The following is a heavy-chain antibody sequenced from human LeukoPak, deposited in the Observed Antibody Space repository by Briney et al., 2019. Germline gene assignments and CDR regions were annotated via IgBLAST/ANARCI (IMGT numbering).Heavy chain of an antibody. CDR3: ARNSGYDPWTGGFDY. D-gene: IGHD5-12*01. J-gene: IGHJ4*02. CDR1: GDSVSSNSAA. Sequence: SQTLSLTFAISGDSVSSNSAAWNWIRQSPSRGLEWLGRTYYRSKWYNDYALYVKSRITIYPDTSKNQFSLQLNSVTPEDTALYYCARNSGYDPWTGGFDYWGQGTLVTVSS. CDR2: TYYRSKWYN. V-gene: IGHV6-1*01.